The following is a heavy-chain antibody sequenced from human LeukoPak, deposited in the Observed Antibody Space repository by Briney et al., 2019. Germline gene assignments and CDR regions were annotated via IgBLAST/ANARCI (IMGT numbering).Heavy chain of an antibody. CDR2: INHSGST. CDR3: ARSRLRWQLRGFFFDY. Sequence: SETLSLTCAVYGGSFSGYYWSWIRQPPGKGLEWIGEINHSGSTNYNPSLKSRVTISVDTSKNQFSLKLSSVTAADTAVYYCARSRLRWQLRGFFFDYWGQGTLVTVSS. J-gene: IGHJ4*02. CDR1: GGSFSGYY. D-gene: IGHD4-23*01. V-gene: IGHV4-34*01.